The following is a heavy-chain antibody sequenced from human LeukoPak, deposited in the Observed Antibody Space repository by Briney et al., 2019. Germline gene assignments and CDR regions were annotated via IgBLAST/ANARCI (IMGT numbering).Heavy chain of an antibody. CDR1: GYSFTSYW. Sequence: GESLKISCKGSGYSFTSYWIGWVRQIPGKGLEWMRIIYPGDSDTRYSPSFQGQVTISADKFISTAYLQWSSLKASDTATYYCARRRLVGATVSSPDGYYFDYWGQGTLVTVSS. CDR3: ARRRLVGATVSSPDGYYFDY. V-gene: IGHV5-51*01. J-gene: IGHJ4*02. CDR2: IYPGDSDT. D-gene: IGHD1-26*01.